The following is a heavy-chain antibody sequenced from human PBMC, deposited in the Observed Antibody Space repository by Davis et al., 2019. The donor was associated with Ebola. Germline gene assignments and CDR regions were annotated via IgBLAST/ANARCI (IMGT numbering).Heavy chain of an antibody. CDR1: GGSLSSSGYY. CDR3: ATVNRGGGEYYFDY. D-gene: IGHD3-16*01. Sequence: MPSETLSLTCTVSGGSLSSSGYYWGWIRQPPGKGLEYIGSIYYTGGTYYNPSLKSRVTISVDTSKNQFSLKLNSVTAADTAVYYCATVNRGGGEYYFDYWGQGTLVTVSS. CDR2: IYYTGGT. J-gene: IGHJ4*02. V-gene: IGHV4-39*01.